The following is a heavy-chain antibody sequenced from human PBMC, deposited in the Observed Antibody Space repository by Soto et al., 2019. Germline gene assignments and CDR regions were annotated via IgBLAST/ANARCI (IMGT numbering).Heavy chain of an antibody. V-gene: IGHV3-21*01. J-gene: IGHJ6*02. CDR1: GFTFSSYS. D-gene: IGHD3-3*01. CDR2: ISSSSSYI. Sequence: SCAASGFTFSSYSMNWVRQAAGKGLEWVSSISSSSSYIYYADSVKGRFTISRDNAKNSLYLQMNSLRAEDTAVYYCARDKGLLEWLLDYYGMDVWGQGTTVTVSS. CDR3: ARDKGLLEWLLDYYGMDV.